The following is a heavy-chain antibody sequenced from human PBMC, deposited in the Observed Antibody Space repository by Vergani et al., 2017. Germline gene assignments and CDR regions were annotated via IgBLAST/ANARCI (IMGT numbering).Heavy chain of an antibody. V-gene: IGHV4-59*08. CDR2: IYYSGST. J-gene: IGHJ4*02. Sequence: QVQLQESGPGLVKPSETLSLTCTVSGGSISSYYWSWIRQPPGKGLEWTGYIYYSGSTNYNPSLKSRVTISVDTSKNQFSLKLSSVTAADTAVYYCARHGVLWFGELLQKGGFDYWGQGTLVTVSS. CDR1: GGSISSYY. D-gene: IGHD3-10*01. CDR3: ARHGVLWFGELLQKGGFDY.